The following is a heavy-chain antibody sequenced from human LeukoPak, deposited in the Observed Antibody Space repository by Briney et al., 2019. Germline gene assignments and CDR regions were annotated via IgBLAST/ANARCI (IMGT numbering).Heavy chain of an antibody. D-gene: IGHD2-21*02. CDR1: GASISSTIYS. CDR3: ASGPWVTPFDY. J-gene: IGHJ4*02. V-gene: IGHV4-39*07. Sequence: PSETLSLTCTVSGASISSTIYSWGWIRQPPGKGLEWIGSVFYSENTYYNPSLKSRVTISVDTSKNQFSLNLNSVTAADTAVYFCASGPWVTPFDYWGQGTLVPVSS. CDR2: VFYSENT.